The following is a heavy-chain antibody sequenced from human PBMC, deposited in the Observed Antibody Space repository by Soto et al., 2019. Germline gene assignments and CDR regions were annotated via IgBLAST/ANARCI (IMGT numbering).Heavy chain of an antibody. Sequence: SETLSLSCTVSGGSISSYYWSWVRQPPGKGLEWIGYIYYSGSTNYNPSLKSRVTISVDTSKNQFSLKLSSVTAADTAVYYCARGHKRGDSSGYGSLAFYYYYGMDVWGQGTTVTVSS. CDR3: ARGHKRGDSSGYGSLAFYYYYGMDV. J-gene: IGHJ6*02. V-gene: IGHV4-59*01. D-gene: IGHD3-22*01. CDR2: IYYSGST. CDR1: GGSISSYY.